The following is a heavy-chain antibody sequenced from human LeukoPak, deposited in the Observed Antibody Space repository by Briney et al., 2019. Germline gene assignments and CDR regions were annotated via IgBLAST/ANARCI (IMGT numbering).Heavy chain of an antibody. CDR2: INPSGGST. CDR3: ARDGGLYCSGGNCYGGLDYYYYMDV. CDR1: GYTFTSYY. D-gene: IGHD2-15*01. Sequence: ASVKVSCKASGYTFTSYYMHWVRQAPGQGLEWMGIINPSGGSTSYAQKFQGRVTMTRDKSTSTAYMELSSLRSEDTAVYYCARDGGLYCSGGNCYGGLDYYYYMDVWGKGTTITVSS. V-gene: IGHV1-46*01. J-gene: IGHJ6*03.